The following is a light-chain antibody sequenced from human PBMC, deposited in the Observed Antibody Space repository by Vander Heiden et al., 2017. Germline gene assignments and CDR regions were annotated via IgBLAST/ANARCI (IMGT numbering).Light chain of an antibody. CDR1: HSIRNY. CDR3: QQNYSNLSNT. V-gene: IGKV1-39*01. J-gene: IGKJ4*01. Sequence: DIQITQAPSSLAASVGDRGTIPCRASHSIRNYIDWYQQKPGKAPKRLIYAASSWQSGVTSRFSGSGYGKDFTLTISRRQQEDFASYYCQQNYSNLSNTFGGGTKVEIK. CDR2: AAS.